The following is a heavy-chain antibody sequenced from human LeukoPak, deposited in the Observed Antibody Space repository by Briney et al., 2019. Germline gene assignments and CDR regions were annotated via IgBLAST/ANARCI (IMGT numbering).Heavy chain of an antibody. D-gene: IGHD3-22*01. Sequence: GGSLRLSCAASGFTFSSYWMHWVRQAPEKGLVWVSRINSDGSSTSYADSVKGRFTISRDNAKNTLYLQMNSLRAEDTAVYYCARVYSIGHYDSSGYHHDAFDIWGQGTMVTVSS. J-gene: IGHJ3*02. V-gene: IGHV3-74*01. CDR1: GFTFSSYW. CDR3: ARVYSIGHYDSSGYHHDAFDI. CDR2: INSDGSST.